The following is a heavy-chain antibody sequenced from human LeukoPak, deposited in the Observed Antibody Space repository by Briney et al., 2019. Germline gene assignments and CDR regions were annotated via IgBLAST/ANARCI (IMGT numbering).Heavy chain of an antibody. J-gene: IGHJ4*02. CDR1: GFTFDDYA. V-gene: IGHV3-9*01. D-gene: IGHD2-15*01. CDR3: AKLLGYCSGGACREPLDFDY. Sequence: PGGSLRLSCAASGFTFDDYAMHWVRQAPGKGLEWVSGISWNSGSIGYADSVKGRFTISRDNAKNSLYLQMNSLRAEDTALYYCAKLLGYCSGGACREPLDFDYWGQGTLVTVSS. CDR2: ISWNSGSI.